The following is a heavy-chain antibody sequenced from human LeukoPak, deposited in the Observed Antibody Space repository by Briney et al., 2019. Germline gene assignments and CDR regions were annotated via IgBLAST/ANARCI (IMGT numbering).Heavy chain of an antibody. J-gene: IGHJ4*02. CDR3: ARERGRAGGLDH. CDR1: GDSVSGYY. CDR2: IYYTGNT. Sequence: PSETLSLTCSVSGDSVSGYYWSWIRQPPGKGLEWIGYIYYTGNTNYNPSLKSRVTMSVDTPKNQFSLKLTSVTAADTAVYYCARERGRAGGLDHWGQGALVTVSS. D-gene: IGHD3-16*01. V-gene: IGHV4-59*02.